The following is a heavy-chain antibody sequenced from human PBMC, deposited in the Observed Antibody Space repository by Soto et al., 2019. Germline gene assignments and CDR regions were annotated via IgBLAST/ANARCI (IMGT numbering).Heavy chain of an antibody. CDR1: GFTFSSYA. V-gene: IGHV3-23*01. J-gene: IGHJ4*02. Sequence: GSLRLSCAASGFTFSSYAMSWVRQAPGKGLEWVSAISGSGGSTYYADSVKGRFTISRDNSKNTLYLQMNSLRAEDTAVYYCAKDRPRSYCSGGSCYWYYFDYWGQGTLVTVSS. CDR2: ISGSGGST. D-gene: IGHD2-15*01. CDR3: AKDRPRSYCSGGSCYWYYFDY.